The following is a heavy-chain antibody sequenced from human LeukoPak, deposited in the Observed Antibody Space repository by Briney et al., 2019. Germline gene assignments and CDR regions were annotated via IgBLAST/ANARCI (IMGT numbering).Heavy chain of an antibody. V-gene: IGHV3-48*03. CDR1: GFTVSSNY. CDR2: ISSSGSTI. D-gene: IGHD1-7*01. CDR3: ARDLSPLSNYMGDY. Sequence: GGSLRLSCAASGFTVSSNYMNWVRQAPGKGLEWVSYISSSGSTIYYADSVKGRFTISRDNAKNSLYLQMNSLRAEDTAVYYCARDLSPLSNYMGDYWGQGTLVTVSS. J-gene: IGHJ4*02.